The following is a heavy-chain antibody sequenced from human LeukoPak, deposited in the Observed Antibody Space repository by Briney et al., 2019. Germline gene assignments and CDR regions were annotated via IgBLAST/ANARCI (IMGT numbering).Heavy chain of an antibody. D-gene: IGHD3-10*01. J-gene: IGHJ4*02. CDR2: IKQHGSEI. CDR3: ATDRGTY. CDR1: GFSFSTSW. V-gene: IGHV3-7*01. Sequence: GGSLRLSCAASGFSFSTSWMIWVRRAPGKGMEWVALIKQHGSEIYYADSVKGRFTISRDDAANSLYLQMHSLRAEDTAVYYCATDRGTYWGQGTLVTVSS.